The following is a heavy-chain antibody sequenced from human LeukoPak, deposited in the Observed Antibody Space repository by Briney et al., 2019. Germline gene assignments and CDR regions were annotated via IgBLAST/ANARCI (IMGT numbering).Heavy chain of an antibody. CDR3: ARALWNLLCDWFDP. J-gene: IGHJ5*02. CDR1: GFTFSSYS. CDR2: ISSSSSYI. D-gene: IGHD1-1*01. Sequence: GGSLRLSCAASGFTFSSYSMNWVRQAPGKGLEWVSSISSSSSYIYYADSVKGRFTISRDNAKNSLYLQMNSLRAEDTAVYYCARALWNLLCDWFDPWGQGTLVTVSS. V-gene: IGHV3-21*01.